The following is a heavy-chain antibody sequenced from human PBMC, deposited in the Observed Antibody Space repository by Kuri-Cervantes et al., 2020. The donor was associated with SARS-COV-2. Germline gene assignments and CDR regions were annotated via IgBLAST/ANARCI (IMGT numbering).Heavy chain of an antibody. V-gene: IGHV3-11*04. D-gene: IGHD4-23*01. J-gene: IGHJ6*03. Sequence: GESLKISCTASGFIFSDYYMTWIRQAPGKGLEWVSNIGPSGSTKYYADSVKGRFTISRDNAKNSLYLQMNSLRAEDTAVYYCAKDGSVTKVARTTYYYYHYMDVWGKGTAVTVSS. CDR1: GFIFSDYY. CDR2: IGPSGSTK. CDR3: AKDGSVTKVARTTYYYYHYMDV.